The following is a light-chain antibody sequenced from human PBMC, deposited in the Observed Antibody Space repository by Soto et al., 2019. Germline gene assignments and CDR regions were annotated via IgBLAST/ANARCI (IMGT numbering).Light chain of an antibody. V-gene: IGKV1-5*03. J-gene: IGKJ1*01. Sequence: DLQMTQSPSTLAASLGDRVTITCGARQSIGSCSAWYQHKPGKAPKLLISKASSFESGVPSRFSASGSGTEFTLTISSLQHDDFANYYCQQCYSYYASTFGQGTKVDIK. CDR3: QQCYSYYAST. CDR2: KAS. CDR1: QSIGSC.